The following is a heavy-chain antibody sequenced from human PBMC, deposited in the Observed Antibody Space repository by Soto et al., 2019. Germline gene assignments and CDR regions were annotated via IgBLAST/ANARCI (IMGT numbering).Heavy chain of an antibody. J-gene: IGHJ4*02. CDR1: VGSISSYY. CDR2: IYYSGST. CDR3: ATTSYDFWSGYYFGY. V-gene: IGHV4-59*08. D-gene: IGHD3-3*01. Sequence: PSETMSLTCTVSVGSISSYYWSWIRQPPGKGLEWIGYIYYSGSTNYNPSLKSRVTISVDTSKNQFSLKLSSVTAADTAVYYCATTSYDFWSGYYFGYWGQGTLVTVSS.